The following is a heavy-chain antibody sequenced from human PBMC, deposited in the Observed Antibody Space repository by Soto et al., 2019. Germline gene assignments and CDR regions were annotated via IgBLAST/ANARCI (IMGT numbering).Heavy chain of an antibody. V-gene: IGHV3-23*01. Sequence: PGGFLRLSCAASGFTFISYAMSWVRQAPGKGLEWVSAISGSGGSTYYADSVKGRFTISRDNSKNTLYLQMNSLRAEDTAVYYCAKDGSVAAGLICWFDYWGQGTLVTVSS. D-gene: IGHD6-13*01. CDR3: AKDGSVAAGLICWFDY. CDR2: ISGSGGST. J-gene: IGHJ4*02. CDR1: GFTFISYA.